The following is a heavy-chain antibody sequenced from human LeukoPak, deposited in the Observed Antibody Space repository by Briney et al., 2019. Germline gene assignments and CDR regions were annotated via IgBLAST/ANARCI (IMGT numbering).Heavy chain of an antibody. CDR1: GVSISSYY. D-gene: IGHD3-22*01. CDR3: ARDRYYYDSSGTRWFDP. CDR2: IHNSGIT. Sequence: PSETLSLTCTVSGVSISSYYWSWIRQPPGKGLEWIGYIHNSGITNYNPSLKSRVTISVDTSKNQFSLKLSSVTAADTAVYYSARDRYYYDSSGTRWFDPWGQGTLVTVSS. V-gene: IGHV4-59*01. J-gene: IGHJ5*02.